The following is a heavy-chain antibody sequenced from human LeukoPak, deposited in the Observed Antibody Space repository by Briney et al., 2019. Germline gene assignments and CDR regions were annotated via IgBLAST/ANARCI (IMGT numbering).Heavy chain of an antibody. D-gene: IGHD2-2*01. CDR2: IYYSGST. J-gene: IGHJ6*02. Sequence: SETLSLTCTVSGGSISSYYWSWIRQPPGKGLEWIGHIYYSGSTNYNPSLKSRVTISVDTSKNQFSLKLSSVTAADTAVYYCARHYSSTSNFYYYYYGMDVWGQGTTVTVSS. CDR1: GGSISSYY. V-gene: IGHV4-59*08. CDR3: ARHYSSTSNFYYYYYGMDV.